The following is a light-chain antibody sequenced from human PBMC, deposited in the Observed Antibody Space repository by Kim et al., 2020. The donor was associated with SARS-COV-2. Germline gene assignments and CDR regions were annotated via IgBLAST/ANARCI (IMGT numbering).Light chain of an antibody. Sequence: ASVGDRVTITCRASQSISSYLNWYQQKPGKAPKLLIYAAAILQSGVPSRVSGSGSGTDFTLTISSLQPEDFATYYCQQSYSTPPTFGQGTKVDIK. V-gene: IGKV1-39*01. CDR3: QQSYSTPPT. CDR2: AAA. J-gene: IGKJ1*01. CDR1: QSISSY.